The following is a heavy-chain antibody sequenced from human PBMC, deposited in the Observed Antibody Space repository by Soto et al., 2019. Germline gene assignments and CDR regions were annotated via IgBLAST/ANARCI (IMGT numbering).Heavy chain of an antibody. CDR3: ARHYSSGWDYFDY. CDR2: LYYSGST. J-gene: IGHJ4*02. V-gene: IGHV4-39*01. Sequence: QLQLQESGPGLVKPSETLSLTCNVSGGSIGTRNYYWAWIRQPPGKGLEWIGSLYYSGSTYYNPSLKSRVTLSVDTSKNQSSLKVTSVTAADTAVYYCARHYSSGWDYFDYWGQGTLVTVSS. D-gene: IGHD6-19*01. CDR1: GGSIGTRNYY.